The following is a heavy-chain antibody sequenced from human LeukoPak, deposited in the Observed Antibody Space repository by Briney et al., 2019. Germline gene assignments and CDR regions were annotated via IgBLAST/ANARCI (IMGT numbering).Heavy chain of an antibody. D-gene: IGHD5-24*01. CDR2: IYSGGST. Sequence: GGSLRLSCAASGFTVSSNYMSWVRQAPGKGLEWVSVIYSGGSTYYADSVKGRFTISRGNSKNTLYLQMNSLRAEDTAVYYCARVWGGGYNYFDYWGQGTLVTVSS. J-gene: IGHJ4*02. V-gene: IGHV3-53*01. CDR3: ARVWGGGYNYFDY. CDR1: GFTVSSNY.